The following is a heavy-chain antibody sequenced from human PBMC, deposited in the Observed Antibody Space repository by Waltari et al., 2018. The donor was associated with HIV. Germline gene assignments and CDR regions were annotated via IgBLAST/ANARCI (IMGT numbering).Heavy chain of an antibody. D-gene: IGHD2-21*02. Sequence: QVDLQQWGTGLLKPSETLSRTCAVYGGSFTGPYWSWIRETPGEGLQWIGEMNDGGKSNYNPTLKSRAVMTIDPSKKQFSLKLKSVTAADTGVYYCARGPRPSTVTAPGWYFDLWGRDTLVTVSS. CDR2: MNDGGKS. V-gene: IGHV4-34*02. CDR3: ARGPRPSTVTAPGWYFDL. CDR1: GGSFTGPY. J-gene: IGHJ2*01.